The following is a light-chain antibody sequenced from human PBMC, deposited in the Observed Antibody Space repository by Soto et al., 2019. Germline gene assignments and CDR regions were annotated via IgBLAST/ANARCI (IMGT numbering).Light chain of an antibody. Sequence: QSVLTQPPSVSGAPGQRVTIPCTGTSSNIGAGFDVLWYQHLPGTAPKLLIYGNNHRPSGVPDRFSGSKSGTSASLAITGLQAEDEADYSCQSFDTSLGRSVFGGGTKLTVL. CDR1: SSNIGAGFD. J-gene: IGLJ2*01. CDR2: GNN. CDR3: QSFDTSLGRSV. V-gene: IGLV1-40*01.